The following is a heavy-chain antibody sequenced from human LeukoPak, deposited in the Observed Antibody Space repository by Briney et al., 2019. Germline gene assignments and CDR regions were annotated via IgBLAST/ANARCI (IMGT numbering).Heavy chain of an antibody. J-gene: IGHJ4*02. V-gene: IGHV3-23*01. Sequence: PGGSLRLSCAASGFTFNNYALSWVRQAPGKGLEWVSVISASGGSTYHADSVKGRFTISRDNFKDTLYLQMNSLRAEDTAVYYCAKGSLYCSGTSCYINYWGQGTLVTVSS. CDR2: ISASGGST. CDR1: GFTFNNYA. D-gene: IGHD2-2*02. CDR3: AKGSLYCSGTSCYINY.